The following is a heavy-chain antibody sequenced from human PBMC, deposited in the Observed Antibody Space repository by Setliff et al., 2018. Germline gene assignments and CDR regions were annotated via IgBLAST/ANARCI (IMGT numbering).Heavy chain of an antibody. Sequence: SVNVSCKASGGTFSSYAISWVRQAPGQGLEWMGGIIPILGIANYAQKFQGRVTITADESTSTAYMELSSLRSEDTAVYYCARSSLLSEQQSDAFDIWGQGTMVTVSS. CDR3: ARSSLLSEQQSDAFDI. CDR1: GGTFSSYA. J-gene: IGHJ3*02. D-gene: IGHD6-13*01. CDR2: IIPILGIA. V-gene: IGHV1-69*10.